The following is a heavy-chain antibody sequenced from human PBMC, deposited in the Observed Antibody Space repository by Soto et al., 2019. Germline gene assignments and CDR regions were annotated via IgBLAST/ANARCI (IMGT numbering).Heavy chain of an antibody. CDR1: GFTFNNYW. J-gene: IGHJ4*02. V-gene: IGHV3-74*01. D-gene: IGHD4-17*01. Sequence: EVQLVESGGGLVQPGGSLRLSCAASGFTFNNYWMHWVRQAPGKGLVWVSRINRDGSNTSHADSVKGRFTISRDNAKNALYLQMNSLRAEDTAVYYCASEILTTVAIDSWGQGTLVTVSS. CDR3: ASEILTTVAIDS. CDR2: INRDGSNT.